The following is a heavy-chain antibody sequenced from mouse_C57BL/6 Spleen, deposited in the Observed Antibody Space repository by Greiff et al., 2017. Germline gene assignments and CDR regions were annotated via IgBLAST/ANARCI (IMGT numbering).Heavy chain of an antibody. J-gene: IGHJ4*01. CDR2: ISDGGSYT. CDR3: ARDITTVAYAMDY. D-gene: IGHD1-1*01. Sequence: EVHLVESGGGLVKPGGSLKLSCAASGFTFSSYAMSWVRQTPEKRLEWVATISDGGSYTYYPDNVKGRFTISRDNAKNNLYLQMSHLKSEDTAMYYCARDITTVAYAMDYWGQGTSVTVSS. CDR1: GFTFSSYA. V-gene: IGHV5-4*01.